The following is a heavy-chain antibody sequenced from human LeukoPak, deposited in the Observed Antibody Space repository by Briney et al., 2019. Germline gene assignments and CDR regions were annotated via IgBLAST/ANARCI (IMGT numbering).Heavy chain of an antibody. CDR3: ARDVHDYGGTSGFDY. Sequence: ASVKVPCKASGYTFSDYYMHWVRQAPGQGLEWMGWINPSSGDTNYAQKFQGRVSMTRDASISTAYMELSWLRADDTAIYYCARDVHDYGGTSGFDYWGQGSLVIVSS. D-gene: IGHD4-23*01. V-gene: IGHV1-2*02. CDR2: INPSSGDT. J-gene: IGHJ4*02. CDR1: GYTFSDYY.